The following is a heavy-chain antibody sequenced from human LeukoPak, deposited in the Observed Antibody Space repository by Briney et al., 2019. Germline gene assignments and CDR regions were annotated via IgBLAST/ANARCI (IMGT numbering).Heavy chain of an antibody. CDR1: GFTFSSYS. V-gene: IGHV3-21*01. J-gene: IGHJ4*02. CDR2: ISTSSTYI. CDR3: ARDPPFIIGTTFFDY. D-gene: IGHD1-20*01. Sequence: GGSLRLSCAASGFTFSSYSMNWVRQAPGKGLEWVSSISTSSTYIYYAGSVKGRFTISRDNAKNSLYLQMNSLRAEDTAVYYCARDPPFIIGTTFFDYWGQGTLVTVSS.